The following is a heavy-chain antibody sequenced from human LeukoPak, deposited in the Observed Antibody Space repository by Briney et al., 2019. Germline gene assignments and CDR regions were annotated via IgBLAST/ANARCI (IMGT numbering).Heavy chain of an antibody. CDR3: PREEYSMYAFDI. J-gene: IGHJ3*02. CDR2: IYYSGST. Sequence: PSETLSLTCTVSGGSISSSSYYWGWIRQPPGKGLEWIGSIYYSGSTNYNPSLKSRVTISVDKSKNQFSLKLSSVTAADTAVYYCPREEYSMYAFDIWGQGTMVTVSS. V-gene: IGHV4-39*07. D-gene: IGHD6-6*01. CDR1: GGSISSSSYY.